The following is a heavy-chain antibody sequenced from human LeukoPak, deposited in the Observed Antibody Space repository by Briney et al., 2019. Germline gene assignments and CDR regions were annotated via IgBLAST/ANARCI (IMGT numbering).Heavy chain of an antibody. J-gene: IGHJ5*02. D-gene: IGHD2-15*01. CDR3: ARALGYCSGGSCTRGYNWFDP. CDR1: GGSISSSDYY. CDR2: IYFGGST. V-gene: IGHV4-39*01. Sequence: PSETLSLTCTVSGGSISSSDYYWGWIRQPPGKGLGWIGSIYFGGSTYYNPSLKSRVTISVDTSMNQFSLKLSFVTTADTAVYYCARALGYCSGGSCTRGYNWFDPWGQGTLVTVSS.